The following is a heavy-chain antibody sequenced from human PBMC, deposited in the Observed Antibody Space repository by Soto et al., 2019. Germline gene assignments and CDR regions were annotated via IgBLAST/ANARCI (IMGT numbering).Heavy chain of an antibody. CDR2: ISGSGGST. D-gene: IGHD3-16*01. V-gene: IGHV3-23*01. Sequence: LRLSCAASGFTFSSYAMSWVRQAPGKGLEWVSAISGSGGSTYYADSVKGRFTISRDNSKNTLYLQMNSLRAEDTAVYYCAKCQKIGGYYYYGMDVWGQGTTVTVSS. CDR3: AKCQKIGGYYYYGMDV. CDR1: GFTFSSYA. J-gene: IGHJ6*02.